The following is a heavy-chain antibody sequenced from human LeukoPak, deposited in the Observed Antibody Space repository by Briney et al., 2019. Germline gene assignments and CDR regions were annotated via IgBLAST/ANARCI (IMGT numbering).Heavy chain of an antibody. CDR1: GFTFSTYA. V-gene: IGHV3-23*01. J-gene: IGHJ3*01. CDR3: AKVRDTRDWYKDAFDV. Sequence: GGSLRLSCAASGFTFSTYAMSWVRQAPGKGLGWVSAITGTGGHTYYAASVEGRFTVSRDNSKNTLYLQMSSLRAEDTAMYYCAKVRDTRDWYKDAFDVWGQGTRVTVSS. D-gene: IGHD6-19*01. CDR2: ITGTGGHT.